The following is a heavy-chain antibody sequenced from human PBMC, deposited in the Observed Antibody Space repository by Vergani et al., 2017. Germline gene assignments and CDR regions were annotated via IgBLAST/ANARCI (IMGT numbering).Heavy chain of an antibody. CDR2: IIPILGIA. CDR1: GGTFSSYT. Sequence: QVQLVQSGAEVKKPGSSVKVSCKASGGTFSSYTISWVRQAPGQGLEWMGRIIPILGIANYAQKFQGRVTITADKSTSTAYMELSSLRSEDTAVYYCARGIAVAGRDAFDIWGQGKMVTVSS. V-gene: IGHV1-69*02. J-gene: IGHJ3*02. CDR3: ARGIAVAGRDAFDI. D-gene: IGHD6-19*01.